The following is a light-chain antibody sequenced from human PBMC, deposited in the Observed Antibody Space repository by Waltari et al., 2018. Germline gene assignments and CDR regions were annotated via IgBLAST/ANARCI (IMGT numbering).Light chain of an antibody. J-gene: IGLJ2*01. CDR1: SLRSYY. Sequence: SSELTQDPAVSVALGQTVRITCQGDSLRSYYASWYQQKPGQAPVLVIYGKNNRPSGIPDRFSGSSSGNTASLTITGAQAEDEADYYCNSRDSSCPVFGGGTKLTVL. V-gene: IGLV3-19*01. CDR2: GKN. CDR3: NSRDSSCPV.